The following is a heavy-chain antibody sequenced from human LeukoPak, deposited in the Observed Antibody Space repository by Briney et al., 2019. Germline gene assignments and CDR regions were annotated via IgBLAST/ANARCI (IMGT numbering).Heavy chain of an antibody. CDR3: ARAGSGSSYDC. V-gene: IGHV3-74*01. D-gene: IGHD3-10*01. CDR2: INSDGSNT. CDR1: GFALSTYW. Sequence: PGGSLRLSCAASGFALSTYWMHWVRQAPGKGLVWVSLINSDGSNTLYADSVKGRFTISRDTAKNTLYLGMNRLRADDTAVYYCARAGSGSSYDCWGQGTLVTVSS. J-gene: IGHJ4*02.